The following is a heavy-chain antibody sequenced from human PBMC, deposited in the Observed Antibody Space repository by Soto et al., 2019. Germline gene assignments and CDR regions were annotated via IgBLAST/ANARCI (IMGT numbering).Heavy chain of an antibody. D-gene: IGHD3-3*01. CDR1: GFTFDSYA. V-gene: IGHV3-23*01. CDR3: AKDTVGGYSFWSGYYSDGLDV. Sequence: EVKLLESGGGLAQPGGSLRLSCVGSGFTFDSYAISWVRQAPGERLQWIEAISGSADGTDYAHSVRGRFTISSDNAKKTVHLQMDSLRVEDTAVYFCAKDTVGGYSFWSGYYSDGLDVWGQGTLVSVS. CDR2: ISGSADGT. J-gene: IGHJ3*01.